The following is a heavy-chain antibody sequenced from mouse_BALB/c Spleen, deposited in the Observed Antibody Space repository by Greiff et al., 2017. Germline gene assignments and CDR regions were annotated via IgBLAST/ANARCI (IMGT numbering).Heavy chain of an antibody. J-gene: IGHJ1*01. CDR2: IYPGDGDT. D-gene: IGHD2-4*01. CDR3: ARTGITTFWYFDV. CDR1: GYAFSSYW. V-gene: IGHV1-80*01. Sequence: VQLQQSGAELVRPGSSVKISCKASGYAFSSYWMNWVKQRPGQGLEWIGQIYPGDGDTNYNGKFKGKATLTADKSSSTAYMQLSSLTSEDSAVYFCARTGITTFWYFDVWGAGTTVTVSS.